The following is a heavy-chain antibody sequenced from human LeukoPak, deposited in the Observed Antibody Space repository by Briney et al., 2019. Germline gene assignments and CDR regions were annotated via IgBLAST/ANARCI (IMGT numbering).Heavy chain of an antibody. J-gene: IGHJ4*02. Sequence: PSETLSLTCTVSGGSITNDGWNWSWIRRSPGKGLEFIGYIFYSGTTYYNPSLKSRVSISLDTSLNQFSLKVISVTAADTAVYYCARYGAPFDSWGQGTLVTVSS. D-gene: IGHD4-17*01. V-gene: IGHV4-31*03. CDR2: IFYSGTT. CDR3: ARYGAPFDS. CDR1: GGSITNDGWN.